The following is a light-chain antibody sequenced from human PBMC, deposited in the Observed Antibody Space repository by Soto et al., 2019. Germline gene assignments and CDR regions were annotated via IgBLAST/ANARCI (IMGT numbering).Light chain of an antibody. CDR3: PSYDSSLSAYVV. J-gene: IGLJ2*01. Sequence: QSVLTQPPSVSGAPGQRVTISCTGSSSNIGAGYDVHWYQQLPGTAPKLLIYGNSNRPSGVPDRFSGSKSGTSASLAITGLQAEHEDDYYCPSYDSSLSAYVVFGGGTKLTVL. V-gene: IGLV1-40*01. CDR2: GNS. CDR1: SSNIGAGYD.